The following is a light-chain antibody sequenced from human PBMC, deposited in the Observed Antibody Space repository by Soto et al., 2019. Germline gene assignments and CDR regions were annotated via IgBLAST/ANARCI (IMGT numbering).Light chain of an antibody. J-gene: IGKJ1*01. CDR3: MQALQTRT. CDR2: LGS. V-gene: IGKV2-28*01. CDR1: QSLLHSNGYNY. Sequence: DIVMTQSPLSLPVTPGEPASISCRSSQSLLHSNGYNYLDRYLQKPGQSPQLLIYLGSNRASGVPDRFSSSGSGTDFTLKISRVEPEDVGVYYCMQALQTRTFGQGTKVDIK.